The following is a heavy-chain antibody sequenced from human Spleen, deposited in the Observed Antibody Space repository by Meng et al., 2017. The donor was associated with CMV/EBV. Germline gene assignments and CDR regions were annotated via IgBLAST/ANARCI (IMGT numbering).Heavy chain of an antibody. J-gene: IGHJ4*02. CDR1: GVTFSSYN. CDR3: ARGGDYSNYWYYFDY. V-gene: IGHV1-69*02. CDR2: IIPILGMA. D-gene: IGHD4-11*01. Sequence: SGVTFSSYNITWVRQAPGQGREWLGRIIPILGMANYAQKFQGRVTITADKSTSTAYMELSSLRSEDTAVYYCARGGDYSNYWYYFDYWGQGTLVTVSS.